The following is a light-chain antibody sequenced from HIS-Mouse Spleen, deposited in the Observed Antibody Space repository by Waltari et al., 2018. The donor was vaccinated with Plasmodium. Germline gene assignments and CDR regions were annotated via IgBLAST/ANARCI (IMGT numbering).Light chain of an antibody. CDR1: QSVSSY. CDR3: QQRSNWPIT. CDR2: DAS. J-gene: IGKJ3*01. V-gene: IGKV3-11*01. Sequence: EIVLTQSPATLSLSPGERATLSCRASQSVSSYLAWYQRKPGQAPRRLNYDASNRATGIPARFSGSGSGTDFTLTISSLEPEDFAVYYCQQRSNWPITFGPGTKVDIK.